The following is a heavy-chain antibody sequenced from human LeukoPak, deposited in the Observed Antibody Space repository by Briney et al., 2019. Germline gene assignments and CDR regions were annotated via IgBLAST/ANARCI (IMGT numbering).Heavy chain of an antibody. CDR1: GFTFIGSA. CDR2: MRIKANSYAT. Sequence: PGGSLRLSCAASGFTFIGSAMHWVSQASGKGLEWVGRMRIKANSYATAYAASVKGRFTISRDDSKNTAYLQMNSLKTEDTAVYYCTSLDIVGATDYYYYLDVWGKGTTVTVSS. V-gene: IGHV3-73*01. J-gene: IGHJ6*03. D-gene: IGHD1-26*01. CDR3: TSLDIVGATDYYYYLDV.